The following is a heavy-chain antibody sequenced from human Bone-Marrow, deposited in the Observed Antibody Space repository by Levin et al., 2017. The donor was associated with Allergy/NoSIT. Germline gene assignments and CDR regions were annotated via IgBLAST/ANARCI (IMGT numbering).Heavy chain of an antibody. Sequence: PGGSLRLSCKGSGYNFATYWIGWVRQMPGKGLEWMGIIYPGDSDARYSPSFQGQVTISVDKSISTAYLQWSSLEASDTAMYDCATFVAGIPASMAGFSWFDPWGQGTLVAVSS. CDR2: IYPGDSDA. V-gene: IGHV5-51*01. J-gene: IGHJ5*02. D-gene: IGHD2-2*01. CDR1: GYNFATYW. CDR3: ATFVAGIPASMAGFSWFDP.